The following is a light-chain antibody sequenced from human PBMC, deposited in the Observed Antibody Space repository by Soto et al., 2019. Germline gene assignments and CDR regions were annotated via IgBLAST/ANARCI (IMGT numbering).Light chain of an antibody. V-gene: IGKV3-20*01. CDR1: QTVSSTY. J-gene: IGKJ2*01. CDR3: QQYGSSPYT. CDR2: GAS. Sequence: EIVLTQSPGTLSLSPGERATLSCRASQTVSSTYLAWYQQNPGQAPRLLIYGASSRATGIPDRFSGSGSGTDFTLTISRLEPEDFEVYCCQQYGSSPYTFGQGTKLEIK.